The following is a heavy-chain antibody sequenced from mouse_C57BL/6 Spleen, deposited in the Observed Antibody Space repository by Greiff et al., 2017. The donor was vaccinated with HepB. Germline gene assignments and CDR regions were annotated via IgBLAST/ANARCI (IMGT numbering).Heavy chain of an antibody. V-gene: IGHV7-3*01. D-gene: IGHD1-1*01. CDR3: ARKYCGSSPDY. Sequence: EVNVVESGGGLVQPGGSLSLSCAASGFTFTDYYMSWVRQPPGKALEWLGFIRNKANGYTTEYSASVKGRFTISRDNSQSILYLQMMALRAEDSATYYCARKYCGSSPDYWGQGTTLTVSS. CDR2: IRNKANGYTT. CDR1: GFTFTDYY. J-gene: IGHJ2*01.